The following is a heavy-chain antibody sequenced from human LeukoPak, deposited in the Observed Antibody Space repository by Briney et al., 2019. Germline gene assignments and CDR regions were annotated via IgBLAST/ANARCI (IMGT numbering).Heavy chain of an antibody. Sequence: ASVKVSCKASGYTFTSYYMHWVRQAPGQGLEWMGIINPSGGSTSYAQKFQGRVTMTSDMSASTVYMELRSLRSDDTAVYYCARAGAVVDNWFDPWGQGTLVTVSS. V-gene: IGHV1-46*01. J-gene: IGHJ5*02. CDR3: ARAGAVVDNWFDP. D-gene: IGHD2-15*01. CDR1: GYTFTSYY. CDR2: INPSGGST.